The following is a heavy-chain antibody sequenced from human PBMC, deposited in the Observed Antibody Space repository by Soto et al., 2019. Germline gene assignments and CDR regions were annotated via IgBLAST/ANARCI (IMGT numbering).Heavy chain of an antibody. D-gene: IGHD1-7*01. CDR1: GFTVSTSR. Sequence: DVQVVESGGGLVLPGGSLRLSCAASGFTVSTSRMSWFRQSPGKGLEWVSVIYSGGNTYYADSVKGRFTISGDNSQNTLYIQMNSLSAEDTAVYYCARERRGDGNAELWGQGTLVTVSS. V-gene: IGHV3-66*01. CDR3: ARERRGDGNAEL. CDR2: IYSGGNT. J-gene: IGHJ4*02.